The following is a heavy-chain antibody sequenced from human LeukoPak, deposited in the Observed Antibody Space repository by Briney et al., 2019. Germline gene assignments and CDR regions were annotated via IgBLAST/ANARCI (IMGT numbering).Heavy chain of an antibody. V-gene: IGHV3-48*03. CDR3: VRDIRGAAAGTFDY. Sequence: QSGGSLRLSCAASGFTFSSYEMNWVRQAPGKGLEWVSYISSSGSTIYYADSVKGRFTISRDNAKNSLYLQMNSLRAEDTAVYYCVRDIRGAAAGTFDYWGQGTLVTVSS. CDR1: GFTFSSYE. D-gene: IGHD6-13*01. CDR2: ISSSGSTI. J-gene: IGHJ4*02.